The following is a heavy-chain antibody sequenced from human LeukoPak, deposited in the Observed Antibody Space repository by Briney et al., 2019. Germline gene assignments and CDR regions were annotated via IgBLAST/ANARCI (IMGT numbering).Heavy chain of an antibody. J-gene: IGHJ4*02. CDR3: ARGTGSGSYHYFDY. D-gene: IGHD3-10*01. Sequence: ASVKVSCKASGYTFTGYYMHWVRQAPGQGLEWMGWINPNSGGTNYAQKFQGRVTMTRDTSASTVYMELSSLRSEDTAVYYCARGTGSGSYHYFDYWGQGTLVTVSS. CDR1: GYTFTGYY. CDR2: INPNSGGT. V-gene: IGHV1-2*02.